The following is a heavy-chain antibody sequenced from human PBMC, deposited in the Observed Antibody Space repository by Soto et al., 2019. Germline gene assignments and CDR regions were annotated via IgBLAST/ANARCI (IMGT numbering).Heavy chain of an antibody. Sequence: QVQLVQSGAEVKNPGSSVKVSCKASGGTFSSYAISWVRQAPGQGLEWMGGIIPIFGTANYAQKFQGRVTITADKSTSTAYEELSRVGSEDTVVYYCGRGVIAAAGPNPYYYYGIDVWGQGTTVTVSS. J-gene: IGHJ6*02. V-gene: IGHV1-69*06. D-gene: IGHD6-13*01. CDR1: GGTFSSYA. CDR2: IIPIFGTA. CDR3: GRGVIAAAGPNPYYYYGIDV.